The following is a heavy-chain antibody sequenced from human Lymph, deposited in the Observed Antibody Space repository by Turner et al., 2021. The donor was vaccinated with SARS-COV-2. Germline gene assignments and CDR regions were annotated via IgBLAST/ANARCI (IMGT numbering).Heavy chain of an antibody. J-gene: IGHJ6*02. V-gene: IGHV3-53*01. CDR2: SYSGGST. CDR1: GLTVSSNY. CDR3: ARDLYYYCMDV. Sequence: EVQLVESGGGLIQPGGSLRLSCAAYGLTVSSNYMSWVRQAPGKVLEWFSVSYSGGSTYYADSVKGRFTISRDKSKNTLYLQMNSLRAEDTAVYYCARDLYYYCMDVWGQGTTVTVS.